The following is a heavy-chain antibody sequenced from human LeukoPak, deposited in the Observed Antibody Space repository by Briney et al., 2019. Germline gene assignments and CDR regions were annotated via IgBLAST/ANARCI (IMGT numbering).Heavy chain of an antibody. J-gene: IGHJ4*02. CDR3: AKGVVSGSPYYFDY. V-gene: IGHV3-33*06. Sequence: GGSLRLSCAASGFTFSGYGMHWVRQAPGRGLEWVAVIWSDGTNKYYADSVKGRLTISRDNSKNTLYLQMNSLRAEDTAVYYCAKGVVSGSPYYFDYWGQGTLVTVSS. CDR2: IWSDGTNK. D-gene: IGHD1-26*01. CDR1: GFTFSGYG.